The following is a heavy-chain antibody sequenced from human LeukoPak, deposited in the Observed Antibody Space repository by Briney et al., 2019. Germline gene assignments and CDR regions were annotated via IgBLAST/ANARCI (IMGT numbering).Heavy chain of an antibody. CDR2: IIPIFGRA. CDR1: GYTFTNYG. V-gene: IGHV1-69*06. Sequence: ASVTVSCKASGYTFTNYGVNWVRQAPGQGLEWMGGIIPIFGRAYYAQNLQGRVTITADKSTSTAYMELSSLGSEDTAIYYCAKGRGRLHVNRGVYNYHYYMEVWGTGTTVIVSS. D-gene: IGHD3-10*01. CDR3: AKGRGRLHVNRGVYNYHYYMEV. J-gene: IGHJ6*03.